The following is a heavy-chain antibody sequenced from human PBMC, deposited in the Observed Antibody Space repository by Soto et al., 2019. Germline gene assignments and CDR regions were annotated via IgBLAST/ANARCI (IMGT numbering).Heavy chain of an antibody. D-gene: IGHD4-17*01. J-gene: IGHJ6*02. Sequence: PSETLSLTCTVSGGSISSGGYYWSWIRQHPGKGLEWIGYIYYSGSTYYNPSLKSRVTISVDTSKNQFSLKLSSVTAADTAVYYCARDSGLPHDYGDYPGHYGMDVWGQGTTVTISS. CDR1: GGSISSGGYY. V-gene: IGHV4-31*03. CDR3: ARDSGLPHDYGDYPGHYGMDV. CDR2: IYYSGST.